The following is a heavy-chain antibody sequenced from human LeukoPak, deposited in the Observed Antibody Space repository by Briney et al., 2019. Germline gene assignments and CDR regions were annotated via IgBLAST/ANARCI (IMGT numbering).Heavy chain of an antibody. Sequence: PGGSLRLSCAASGFTFSSYAMHWVRQAPGKGPEWVAVISYDGSNKYYADSVKGRFTISRDNSKSTLYLQMNSLRAEDTAVYYCARDSILDYWGQGTLVTVSS. CDR3: ARDSILDY. CDR2: ISYDGSNK. J-gene: IGHJ4*02. V-gene: IGHV3-30*01. CDR1: GFTFSSYA.